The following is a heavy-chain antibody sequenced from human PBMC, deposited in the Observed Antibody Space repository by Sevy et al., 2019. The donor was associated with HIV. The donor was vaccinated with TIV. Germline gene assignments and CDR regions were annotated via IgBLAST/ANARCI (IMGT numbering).Heavy chain of an antibody. CDR2: ISGNGAST. J-gene: IGHJ5*02. Sequence: GESLKIYCAASGFTFSTFAMSWVRQAPGKGLEWVSAISGNGASTYYADSVKGRLTISRDNSKNTLYLQLNSLRDEDTAVYYCAKVYFDTSFDPWGQGTLVTVSS. V-gene: IGHV3-23*01. D-gene: IGHD3-22*01. CDR1: GFTFSTFA. CDR3: AKVYFDTSFDP.